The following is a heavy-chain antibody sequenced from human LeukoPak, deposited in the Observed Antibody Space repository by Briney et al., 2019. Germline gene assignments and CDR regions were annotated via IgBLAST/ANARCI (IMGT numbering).Heavy chain of an antibody. D-gene: IGHD3-3*01. Sequence: SETLSLTCAVYGGSFSGYYWSWIRQPPGKGLEWIGEINHSGSTNYNPSLKSRVTISVDTSKNQFSLKLSSVTAADTALYYCARGEILTRNAFDIWGQGTVVTVSS. J-gene: IGHJ3*02. V-gene: IGHV4-34*01. CDR1: GGSFSGYY. CDR3: ARGEILTRNAFDI. CDR2: INHSGST.